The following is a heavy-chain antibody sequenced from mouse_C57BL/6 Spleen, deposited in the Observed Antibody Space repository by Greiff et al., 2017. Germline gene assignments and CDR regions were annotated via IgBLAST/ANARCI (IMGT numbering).Heavy chain of an antibody. V-gene: IGHV5-4*01. D-gene: IGHD6-1*01. Sequence: EVQGVESGGGLVKPGGSLKLSCAASGFTFSSYAVSWVRQTPEKRLEWVATISDGGSYTYYPDNVKGRFTISRDNAKNNLYLQMSHLKSEDTAMYYCARNKGAKDFDYWGQGTTLTVSS. CDR1: GFTFSSYA. CDR2: ISDGGSYT. J-gene: IGHJ2*01. CDR3: ARNKGAKDFDY.